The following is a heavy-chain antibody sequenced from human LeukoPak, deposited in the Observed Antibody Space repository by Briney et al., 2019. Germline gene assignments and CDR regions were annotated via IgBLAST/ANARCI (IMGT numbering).Heavy chain of an antibody. CDR2: IKQDGSEK. J-gene: IGHJ6*02. V-gene: IGHV3-7*01. D-gene: IGHD6-13*01. CDR3: ARDGDSSSWYYYYYYYGMDV. Sequence: GGSLRLSCAASGFTFSSYWMSWVRQAPGKGLEWVANIKQDGSEKYYMDSVKGRFTISRDNAKNSLYLQMNSLRAEDTAVYYCARDGDSSSWYYYYYYYGMDVWGQGTTVTVSS. CDR1: GFTFSSYW.